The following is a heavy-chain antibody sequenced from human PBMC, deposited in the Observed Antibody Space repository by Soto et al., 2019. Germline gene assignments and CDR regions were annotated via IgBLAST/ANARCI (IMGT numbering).Heavy chain of an antibody. V-gene: IGHV3-48*02. D-gene: IGHD3-16*01. CDR3: AKVGVRGPLYYFDY. Sequence: PGGSLRLSCAASGFTFSSYSMNWVRQAPGKGLEWVSYISSSSSTIYYADSVKGRFTISRDNAKNSLYLQMNSLRDEDTAVYYCAKVGVRGPLYYFDYWGQGTLVTVSS. CDR2: ISSSSSTI. J-gene: IGHJ4*02. CDR1: GFTFSSYS.